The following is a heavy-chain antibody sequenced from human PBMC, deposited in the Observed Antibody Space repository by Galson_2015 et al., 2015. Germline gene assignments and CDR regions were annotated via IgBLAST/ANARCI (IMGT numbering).Heavy chain of an antibody. J-gene: IGHJ4*02. Sequence: ALRLSGAASGLAFRPYGMRWVHQAPGEGLEWVASLWNDGSNRHSAEAVTGPFTIPRDKFKHTVTLQVNSLRAEDTALYSCVGIKRGAYNFDYWGQGTLVIVSS. V-gene: IGHV3-33*01. CDR1: GLAFRPYG. D-gene: IGHD4-11*01. CDR3: VGIKRGAYNFDY. CDR2: LWNDGSNR.